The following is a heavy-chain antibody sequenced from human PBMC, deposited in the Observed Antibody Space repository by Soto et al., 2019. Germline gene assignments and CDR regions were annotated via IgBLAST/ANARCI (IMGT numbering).Heavy chain of an antibody. CDR2: MNPNSGNT. V-gene: IGHV1-8*01. Sequence: ASVKVSCKASGYTFTNYDINWVRQATGQGLEWMGWMNPNSGNTGYAQKFQGRVTLTRDTSISTAYMEVSSLRSEDTAVYYCARAPAAKGATYFDYWGQGTLVTVSS. D-gene: IGHD2-15*01. CDR1: GYTFTNYD. J-gene: IGHJ4*02. CDR3: ARAPAAKGATYFDY.